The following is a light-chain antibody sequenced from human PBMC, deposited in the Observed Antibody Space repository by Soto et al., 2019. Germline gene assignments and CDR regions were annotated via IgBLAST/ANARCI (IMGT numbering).Light chain of an antibody. CDR3: QQYGPSLIT. J-gene: IGKJ5*01. CDR2: GAF. CDR1: QSVSIL. Sequence: EIVMTQSPATLSVSPGERATLSCRASQSVSILLAWYQQKPGQAPRLLIYGAFTRATGIPARFSGTGSGTDFTLTISRLEPEDYALYYCQQYGPSLITFGQGTRLEIK. V-gene: IGKV3-15*01.